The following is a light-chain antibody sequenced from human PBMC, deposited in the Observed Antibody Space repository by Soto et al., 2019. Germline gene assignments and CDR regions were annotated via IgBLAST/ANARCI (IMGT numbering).Light chain of an antibody. Sequence: IVLTQSPATLSLSPGERATLSCRASQGISNYLAWYQQKPGQAPRLLIYDASNRATGIPARFSGSGSGTDFTLTISSLEPEDSAVYYCQQRINWPPTFGPGTKVDIK. V-gene: IGKV3-11*01. CDR1: QGISNY. CDR3: QQRINWPPT. J-gene: IGKJ3*01. CDR2: DAS.